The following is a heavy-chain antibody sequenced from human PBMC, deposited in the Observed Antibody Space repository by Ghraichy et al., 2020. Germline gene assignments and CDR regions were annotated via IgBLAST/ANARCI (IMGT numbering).Heavy chain of an antibody. CDR2: VSGSGGST. V-gene: IGHV3-23*01. J-gene: IGHJ4*02. D-gene: IGHD6-13*01. Sequence: GGSLRLSCAASGFTFSNYAMNWVRQAPGKGLEWVSAVSGSGGSTYYADSVRGRFTISRDNSKNTLYLQMNSLRAEDTAVYYCAKCPGSSSWYPFDYWGQGTLVTVSS. CDR3: AKCPGSSSWYPFDY. CDR1: GFTFSNYA.